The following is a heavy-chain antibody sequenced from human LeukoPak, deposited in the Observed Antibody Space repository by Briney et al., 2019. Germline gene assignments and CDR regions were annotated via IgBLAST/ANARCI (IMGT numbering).Heavy chain of an antibody. CDR1: GGSISSSSYY. CDR2: IYYSGST. Sequence: SETLSLTCTVSGGSISSSSYYWGWIRQPPGKGLEWIGSIYYSGSTYYNPSLKSRVTISVDTSKNQFSLKLSSVTAAATAVYYCARHFPQSSGYRFHLTGGGFDPWGQGTLVTVSS. V-gene: IGHV4-39*01. D-gene: IGHD3-22*01. CDR3: ARHFPQSSGYRFHLTGGGFDP. J-gene: IGHJ5*02.